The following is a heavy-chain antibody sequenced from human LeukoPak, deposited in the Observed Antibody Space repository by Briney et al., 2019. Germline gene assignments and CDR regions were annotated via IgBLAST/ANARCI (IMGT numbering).Heavy chain of an antibody. CDR3: VRQIVGDYSHTSLSLEPFDF. CDR1: GYRFASYW. D-gene: IGHD1-26*01. Sequence: GESLRISCQGSGYRFASYWIAWVRQMPGKGLEWMGIIYPGDSDTRYSPSFQGQVTISADKSISTAYLEWSSLKASDTAMYYCVRQIVGDYSHTSLSLEPFDFWGQGTLVTVSS. V-gene: IGHV5-51*01. CDR2: IYPGDSDT. J-gene: IGHJ4*02.